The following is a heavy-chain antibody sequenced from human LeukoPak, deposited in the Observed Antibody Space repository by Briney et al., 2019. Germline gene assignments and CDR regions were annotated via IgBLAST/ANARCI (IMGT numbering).Heavy chain of an antibody. CDR2: IIPIFGTA. V-gene: IGHV1-69*05. Sequence: ASVKVSCKASGGTFNRYAVTWVRQAPGQGLEWMGEIIPIFGTANYAQKFQGRVTITTDESTNTAYMELTSLTSEDTAVYYCASGKYGLRSWFDPWGQGTLVTVSP. CDR3: ASGKYGLRSWFDP. CDR1: GGTFNRYA. D-gene: IGHD4-17*01. J-gene: IGHJ5*02.